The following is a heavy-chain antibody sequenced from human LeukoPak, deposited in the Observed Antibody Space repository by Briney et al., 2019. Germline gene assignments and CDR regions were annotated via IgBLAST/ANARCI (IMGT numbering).Heavy chain of an antibody. V-gene: IGHV3-49*04. J-gene: IGHJ4*02. CDR3: TRDLGYLDY. CDR1: GFTFGDYA. D-gene: IGHD3-16*02. CDR2: IRSKAYGGTT. Sequence: GGSLRLSCTASGFTFGDYAMSWVRQAPGKGLEWVGFIRSKAYGGTTEYAASVKGRFTISRDDSKSIAYLQMNSLKTEDTAVYYCTRDLGYLDYWGQGTLVTVTS.